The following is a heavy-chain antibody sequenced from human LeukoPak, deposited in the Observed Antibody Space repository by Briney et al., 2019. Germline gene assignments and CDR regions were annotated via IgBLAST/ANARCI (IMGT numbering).Heavy chain of an antibody. CDR1: GGSISNYY. Sequence: SETLSLTCTVSGGSISNYYWSWIRQSPGKGLEWIGYIYYSGSTNYNPSLKSRVTISVDTSKNQFSLKLSSVTAADTAVYYCARGGPGYCSSTSCYIARFDYWGQGTLVTVSS. D-gene: IGHD2-2*03. J-gene: IGHJ4*02. CDR3: ARGGPGYCSSTSCYIARFDY. CDR2: IYYSGST. V-gene: IGHV4-59*01.